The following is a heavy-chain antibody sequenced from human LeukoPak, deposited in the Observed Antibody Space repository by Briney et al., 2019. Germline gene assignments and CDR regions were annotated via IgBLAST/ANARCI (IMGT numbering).Heavy chain of an antibody. CDR3: ARSDNYVWFDP. V-gene: IGHV4-39*01. CDR1: GGSIRSSYYY. Sequence: SETLSLTCTVSGGSIRSSYYYWGWIRQPPGKGLEWIGSIYDSGSTYYNPSLKSRVTISVDTSKNQFSLKLNSVTAADTAVYYCARSDNYVWFDPWGQGTLVTVSS. J-gene: IGHJ5*02. CDR2: IYDSGST. D-gene: IGHD3-10*02.